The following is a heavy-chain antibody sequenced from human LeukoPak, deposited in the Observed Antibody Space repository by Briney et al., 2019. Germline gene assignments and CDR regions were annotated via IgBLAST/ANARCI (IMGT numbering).Heavy chain of an antibody. CDR1: GFIFSSYA. Sequence: PGGSLRLSCAASGFIFSSYAMSWVRQAPGKGLEWVSAISGSGGSTYYADSVKGRFTISRDNSKNTLYLQMNSLRAEDTAVYYCAKDYYDILTGGMDVWGKGTTVTVSS. J-gene: IGHJ6*04. V-gene: IGHV3-23*01. D-gene: IGHD3-9*01. CDR2: ISGSGGST. CDR3: AKDYYDILTGGMDV.